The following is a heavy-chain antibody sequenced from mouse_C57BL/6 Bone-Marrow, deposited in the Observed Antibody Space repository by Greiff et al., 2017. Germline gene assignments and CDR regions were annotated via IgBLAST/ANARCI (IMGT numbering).Heavy chain of an antibody. J-gene: IGHJ2*01. CDR2: IDPSDSYT. V-gene: IGHV1-50*01. CDR3: ASLYDYEDYFDY. CDR1: GYTFTSYW. Sequence: VQLQQPGAELVKPGASVKLSCKASGYTFTSYWMQWVKQRPGQGLEWIGEIDPSDSYTNYNQKFKGKATLTVDTSSSTAYMQLRTLTSEDSSVYYCASLYDYEDYFDYWGKGTTLTVSS. D-gene: IGHD2-4*01.